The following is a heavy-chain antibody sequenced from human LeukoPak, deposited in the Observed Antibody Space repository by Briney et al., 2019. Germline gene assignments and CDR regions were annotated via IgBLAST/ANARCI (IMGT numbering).Heavy chain of an antibody. CDR1: GFTVSSNY. V-gene: IGHV4-34*01. CDR2: ISHSAST. J-gene: IGHJ3*02. Sequence: GSPRLSCAASGFTVSSNYMSWVRQTPGKGLDWIGEISHSASTHYNPSLESRVTLSVDTSKNQFSMNLTSVTAADTAMYYCARRSTAVKRRGAFEIWGQGTLVTVS. CDR3: ARRSTAVKRRGAFEI. D-gene: IGHD5/OR15-5a*01.